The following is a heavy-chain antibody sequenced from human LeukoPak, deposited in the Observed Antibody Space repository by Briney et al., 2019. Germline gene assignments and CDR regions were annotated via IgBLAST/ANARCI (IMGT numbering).Heavy chain of an antibody. CDR3: ARAARPKLRFLDFDY. D-gene: IGHD3-3*01. Sequence: GGSLRLSCVASGFSFSTYDMNWAPQAPGKGREGVSYLSSTGGTRYYANSVKGRFTISRDDAKNSLYLQISSLRAEDTAVYYCARAARPKLRFLDFDYWGQGTLLTVSS. CDR1: GFSFSTYD. J-gene: IGHJ4*02. V-gene: IGHV3-48*01. CDR2: LSSTGGTR.